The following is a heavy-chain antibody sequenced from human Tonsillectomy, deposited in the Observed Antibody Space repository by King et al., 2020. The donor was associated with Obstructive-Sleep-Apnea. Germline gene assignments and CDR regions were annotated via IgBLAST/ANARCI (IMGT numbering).Heavy chain of an antibody. D-gene: IGHD3-10*01. Sequence: VQLVESGGGLVQPGGSLRLSCAASGFTVSSNYMSWVRQAPGKGLEWVSVIYSGGSTYYADSVKGRFTISRDNSKNTLYLQMNSLRAEDTAVYYCAWSRSILWFGELNYWGQGTLVTVSS. CDR2: IYSGGST. CDR1: GFTVSSNY. CDR3: AWSRSILWFGELNY. J-gene: IGHJ4*02. V-gene: IGHV3-66*01.